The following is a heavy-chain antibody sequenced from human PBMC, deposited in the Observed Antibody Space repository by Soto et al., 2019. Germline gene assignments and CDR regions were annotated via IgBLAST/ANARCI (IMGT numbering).Heavy chain of an antibody. D-gene: IGHD2-2*01. CDR1: GYTFTGYY. CDR3: ARGGVGYCSSTSCLTWFDP. V-gene: IGHV1-2*02. CDR2: INPNSGGT. Sequence: SVKVSCKASGYTFTGYYMHWVRQAPGQGLEWMGWINPNSGGTNYAQKFQGRVTMTRDTSISTAYMELSRLRSDDTAVYYCARGGVGYCSSTSCLTWFDPSGPGTLVTVSS. J-gene: IGHJ5*02.